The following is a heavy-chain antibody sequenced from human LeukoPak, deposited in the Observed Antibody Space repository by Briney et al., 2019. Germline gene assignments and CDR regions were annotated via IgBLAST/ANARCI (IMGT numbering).Heavy chain of an antibody. CDR2: IYYSGST. CDR3: ARAGYSSSYYYYYGMDV. V-gene: IGHV4-59*12. CDR1: GGSISSYY. J-gene: IGHJ6*02. Sequence: SETLSLTCTVSGGSISSYYWSWIRQPPGKGLEWIGYIYYSGSTNYNPSLKSRVTMSVDTSKNQFSLKLSSVTAADTAVYYCARAGYSSSYYYYYGMDVWGQGTTVTVSS. D-gene: IGHD6-6*01.